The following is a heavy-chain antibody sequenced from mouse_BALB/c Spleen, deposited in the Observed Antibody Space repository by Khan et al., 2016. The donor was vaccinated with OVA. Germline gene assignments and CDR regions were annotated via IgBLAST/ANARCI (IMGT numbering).Heavy chain of an antibody. V-gene: IGHV14-3*02. CDR2: IDPANGNT. CDR1: GFNIKDTY. CDR3: ARITSYDGSY. D-gene: IGHD2-12*01. Sequence: EVQLQQSGAELVKPGASVKLSCTASGFNIKDTYMHWVIQRPEQGLEWIGRIDPANGNTKYDPNFQGKTTITADTSSNPAYLQISSLTSEDTAGYYGARITSYDGSYWGQGTLVTVSA. J-gene: IGHJ3*01.